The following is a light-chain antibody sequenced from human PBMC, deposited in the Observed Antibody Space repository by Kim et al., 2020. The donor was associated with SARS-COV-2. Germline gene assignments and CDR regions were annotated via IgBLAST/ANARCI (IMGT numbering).Light chain of an antibody. V-gene: IGKV1-39*01. J-gene: IGKJ1*01. CDR1: QSISSY. Sequence: AFVGDRVTIPCRASQSISSYLNWYQQKPGKAPKLLIYAASSLQSGVPSRFSGSGSGTDFTLTISSLQPEDFATYYCQQSHIAPRTFGQGTKVDIK. CDR2: AAS. CDR3: QQSHIAPRT.